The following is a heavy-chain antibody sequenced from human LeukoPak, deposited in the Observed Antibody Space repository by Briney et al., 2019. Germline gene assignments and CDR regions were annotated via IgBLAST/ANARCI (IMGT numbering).Heavy chain of an antibody. CDR2: IYYSGST. D-gene: IGHD3-22*01. Sequence: KASETLSLTCTVSGGSISTYYWSWIRQPPGKGLEWIGYIYYSGSTNYNPSLKSRVTISVDTSKNQFSLKLSSVTAADTAIYYCARNGDDSSDYYYFDYWGQGTLVTVSS. CDR1: GGSISTYY. CDR3: ARNGDDSSDYYYFDY. V-gene: IGHV4-59*12. J-gene: IGHJ4*02.